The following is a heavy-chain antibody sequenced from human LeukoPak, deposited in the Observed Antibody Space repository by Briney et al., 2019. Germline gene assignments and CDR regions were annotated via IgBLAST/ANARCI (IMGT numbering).Heavy chain of an antibody. Sequence: GGSLRLSCAASGFTFSRYEMNWVRRAPGKGLEWVSYISTSGSTIDYADSVKGRFTISRDNAKNSLYLQMNSLRAEDTAGYYCARYIVAADYWGQGTLVTVSS. CDR1: GFTFSRYE. D-gene: IGHD5-12*01. V-gene: IGHV3-48*03. CDR2: ISTSGSTI. CDR3: ARYIVAADY. J-gene: IGHJ4*02.